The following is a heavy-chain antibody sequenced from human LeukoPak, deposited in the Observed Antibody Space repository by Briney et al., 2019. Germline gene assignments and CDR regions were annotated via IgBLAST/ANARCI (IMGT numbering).Heavy chain of an antibody. Sequence: SGGSLRLSRAASGFTFSSYAMSWVRQAPGKGLEWVSASSGSGDNTYCADSVKGRFTISRDNSKNTLFLQMNSLRPEDTAVYYCARARAAVTTAWGQGTLVTVSS. CDR1: GFTFSSYA. V-gene: IGHV3-23*01. CDR2: SSGSGDNT. D-gene: IGHD4-17*01. CDR3: ARARAAVTTA. J-gene: IGHJ4*02.